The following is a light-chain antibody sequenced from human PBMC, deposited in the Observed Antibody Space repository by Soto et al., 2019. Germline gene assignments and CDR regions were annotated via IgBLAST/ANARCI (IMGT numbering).Light chain of an antibody. J-gene: IGKJ4*01. CDR1: QTIRSW. Sequence: DIQMTQSPSTLSASVGDRVTITCRASQTIRSWLAWYQQKPGTAPKFLIYDASTLESGVPSRFSGSGSGTEFTLTISSLQPDDFATYYCQQYDNYPLTFGGGTTVDIK. V-gene: IGKV1-5*01. CDR3: QQYDNYPLT. CDR2: DAS.